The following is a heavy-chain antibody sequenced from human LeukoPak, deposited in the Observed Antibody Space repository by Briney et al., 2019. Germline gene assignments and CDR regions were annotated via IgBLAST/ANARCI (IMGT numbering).Heavy chain of an antibody. V-gene: IGHV1-2*02. J-gene: IGHJ5*02. D-gene: IGHD3-22*01. CDR1: GSTFTGYY. CDR3: ARAPPNYDSRQYNWFDP. Sequence: GASVKVSCKASGSTFTGYYIHCVRQAPGQGLEWMGWINPNSGDTDYAQKFQGRVTMTRDTSISTAYMELSRLRSDDTAVYYCARAPPNYDSRQYNWFDPWGQGTLVTVSS. CDR2: INPNSGDT.